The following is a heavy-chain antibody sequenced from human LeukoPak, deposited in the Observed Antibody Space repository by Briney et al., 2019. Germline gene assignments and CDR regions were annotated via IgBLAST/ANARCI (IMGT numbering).Heavy chain of an antibody. CDR2: ISAYNGNT. CDR1: GYTFTSHD. Sequence: ASVKVSCKASGYTFTSHDINWVRQATGQGLEWMGWISAYNGNTNYAQKLQGRVTMTTDTSTSTAYMELRSLRSDDTAVYYCARDWLGSSWYDAFDIWGQGTMVTVSS. D-gene: IGHD6-13*01. J-gene: IGHJ3*02. V-gene: IGHV1-18*01. CDR3: ARDWLGSSWYDAFDI.